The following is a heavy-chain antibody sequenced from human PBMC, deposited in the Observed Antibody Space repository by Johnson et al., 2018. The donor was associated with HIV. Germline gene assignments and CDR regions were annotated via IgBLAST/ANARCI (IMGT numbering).Heavy chain of an antibody. D-gene: IGHD3-3*01. J-gene: IGHJ3*02. CDR3: ARALRFLEWYDI. CDR2: IGTAGDT. V-gene: IGHV3-13*01. Sequence: EVQLVESGGCVVQPGGSLRLSCAASGFTFSNYGMHWVRQAPGKGLEWVSAIGTAGDTYYPGSVKGRFTISRENAKNSLYLQMNSLRAGDTAVYYCARALRFLEWYDIWGQGTMVTVSS. CDR1: GFTFSNYG.